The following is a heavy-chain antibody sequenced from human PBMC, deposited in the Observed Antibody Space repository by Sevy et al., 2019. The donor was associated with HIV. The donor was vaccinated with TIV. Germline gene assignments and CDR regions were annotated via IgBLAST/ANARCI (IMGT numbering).Heavy chain of an antibody. Sequence: SETLSLTCTVSGGSISSGGYYWSWIRQHPGKGLEWIGYIYYSGSTYYNPSLKSRVTISVDTSKNQFSLKLSSVTAADTAGYYCAREGGNGSGSYYNFNWFDPWGQGTLVTVSS. D-gene: IGHD3-10*01. J-gene: IGHJ5*02. CDR1: GGSISSGGYY. V-gene: IGHV4-31*03. CDR3: AREGGNGSGSYYNFNWFDP. CDR2: IYYSGST.